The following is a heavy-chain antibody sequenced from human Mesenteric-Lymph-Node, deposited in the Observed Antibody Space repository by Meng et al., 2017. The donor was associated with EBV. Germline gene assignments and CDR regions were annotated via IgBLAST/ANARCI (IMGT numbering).Heavy chain of an antibody. CDR3: ARASELLRCFDY. V-gene: IGHV1-69*01. CDR2: IIPVFGTA. Sequence: QGQLEQLGAVVKKPGSSVKVSCKASVGIFSSYAICCVRQAPGQGLEWMGGIIPVFGTANYAQRFQGRVTITADESTSTAYMQLSSLKSEDTAVYYCARASELLRCFDYWGQGTLVTVSS. J-gene: IGHJ4*02. CDR1: VGIFSSYA. D-gene: IGHD3-10*01.